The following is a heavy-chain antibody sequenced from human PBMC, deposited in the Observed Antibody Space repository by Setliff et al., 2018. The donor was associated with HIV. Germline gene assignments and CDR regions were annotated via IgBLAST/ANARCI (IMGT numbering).Heavy chain of an antibody. V-gene: IGHV4-38-2*02. Sequence: SETLSLTCAVSGYSISSGYYWGWIRQPPGKGLEWIGTIYHSGSTYYNPSLKSRLTISVDTSKNQFSLKLNSVTAADTAVYYCARDPGGLYCTSSSCQGGCFDPWGQGALVTVSS. J-gene: IGHJ5*02. CDR2: IYHSGST. D-gene: IGHD2-2*01. CDR3: ARDPGGLYCTSSSCQGGCFDP. CDR1: GYSISSGYY.